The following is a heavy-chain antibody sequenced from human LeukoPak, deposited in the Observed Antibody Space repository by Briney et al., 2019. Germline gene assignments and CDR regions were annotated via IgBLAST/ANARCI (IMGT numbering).Heavy chain of an antibody. CDR3: ARDLYCSSTSCATGREMYYYYYGMDV. V-gene: IGHV3-53*04. Sequence: GGSLRLSCAASGFTVSSNYMSWVRQAPGKGLEWVSVIYSGGSTYYADSVKGRFTISRHNSKNTLYLQMNSLRAEDTAVYYCARDLYCSSTSCATGREMYYYYYGMDVWGQGTTVTVSS. CDR1: GFTVSSNY. CDR2: IYSGGST. D-gene: IGHD2-2*01. J-gene: IGHJ6*02.